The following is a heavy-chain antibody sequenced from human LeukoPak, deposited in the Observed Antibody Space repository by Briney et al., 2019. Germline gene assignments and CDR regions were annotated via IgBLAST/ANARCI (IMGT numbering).Heavy chain of an antibody. Sequence: GRSLRLSCAASGFTFSSYAMSWVRQAPGKGLEWVGRIKRRTDGGTTDYAAPVKGRFTISRDDSKNTLYLQMNSLKTEDTAVYYCARDLPDCGGDCYLRYFDYWGQGALVTVSS. CDR1: GFTFSSYA. D-gene: IGHD2-21*02. CDR2: IKRRTDGGTT. J-gene: IGHJ4*02. CDR3: ARDLPDCGGDCYLRYFDY. V-gene: IGHV3-15*01.